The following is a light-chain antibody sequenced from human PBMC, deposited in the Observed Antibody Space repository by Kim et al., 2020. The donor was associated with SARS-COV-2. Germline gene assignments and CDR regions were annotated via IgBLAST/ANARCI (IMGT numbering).Light chain of an antibody. J-gene: IGLJ1*01. CDR2: DVS. V-gene: IGLV2-14*03. CDR1: SSDIGGYNY. CDR3: SSYASGTTYV. Sequence: QSALTQPASVSGSPGQSITISCTGTSSDIGGYNYVSWYQHHPGKAPKLMISDVSTRPSGVSNRFSGSKSGNTASLTISGLQAEDEADYYCSSYASGTTYVFGTGTKVTVL.